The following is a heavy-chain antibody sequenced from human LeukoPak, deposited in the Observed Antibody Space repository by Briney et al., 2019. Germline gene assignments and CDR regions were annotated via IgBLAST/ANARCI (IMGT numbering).Heavy chain of an antibody. CDR1: GGSVSSGSYY. CDR2: IYYSGST. D-gene: IGHD1-26*01. CDR3: ARGEWELPFDY. J-gene: IGHJ4*02. V-gene: IGHV4-61*01. Sequence: PSETLSLTCTVSGGSVSSGSYYWSWIRQPPGKGLEWIGYIYYSGSTNYNPSLKSRVTISVDTSKNQFSLKLSSVTAADTAVYYCARGEWELPFDYWGQGTLVTVSS.